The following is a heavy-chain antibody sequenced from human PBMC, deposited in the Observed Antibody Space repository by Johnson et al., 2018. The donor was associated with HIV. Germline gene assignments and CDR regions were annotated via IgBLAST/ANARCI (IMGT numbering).Heavy chain of an antibody. Sequence: EVQLVESGGGVVQPGRSLRLSCAASGFTVSSNYMSWVRQAPGKGLEWVSVIYSGGSTYYADSVKGRFTISRDNSKNTLYLQMNSLRAEDTAVYYCARAGAVVITTEDAFDIWGQGTKVTVSS. D-gene: IGHD3-22*01. CDR1: GFTVSSNY. CDR3: ARAGAVVITTEDAFDI. V-gene: IGHV3-66*01. CDR2: IYSGGST. J-gene: IGHJ3*02.